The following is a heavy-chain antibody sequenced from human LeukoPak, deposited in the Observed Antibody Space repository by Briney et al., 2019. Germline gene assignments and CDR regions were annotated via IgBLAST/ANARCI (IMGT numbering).Heavy chain of an antibody. CDR2: IYTSGST. D-gene: IGHD6-19*01. Sequence: SETLSLTCTVSGGSISSGSYYWSWIRQPAGKGLEWIGRIYTSGSTNYNPSLKSRVTISVDTSKNQFSLKLSSVTAADTAVYYCARARSRYSSAYYYYMDVWGKGTTVTISS. CDR1: GGSISSGSYY. CDR3: ARARSRYSSAYYYYMDV. J-gene: IGHJ6*03. V-gene: IGHV4-61*02.